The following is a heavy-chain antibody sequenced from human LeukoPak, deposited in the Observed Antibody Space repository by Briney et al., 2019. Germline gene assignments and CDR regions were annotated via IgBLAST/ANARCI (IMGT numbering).Heavy chain of an antibody. J-gene: IGHJ3*01. CDR1: GFTSSSYA. Sequence: PGGSLRLSCAASGFTSSSYAMHWVRQAPGKGLEWVAVISYDGSNKYYADSVKGRFTISRDNSKNTLYLQMNSLRAEDTAVYYCAKGGSPLTGDSHWGQGTMVTVSS. D-gene: IGHD7-27*01. CDR3: AKGGSPLTGDSH. V-gene: IGHV3-30*04. CDR2: ISYDGSNK.